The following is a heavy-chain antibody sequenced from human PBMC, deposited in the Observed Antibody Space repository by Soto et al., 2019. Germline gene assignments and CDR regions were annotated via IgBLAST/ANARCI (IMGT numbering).Heavy chain of an antibody. CDR2: VNPSGGHT. D-gene: IGHD2-21*02. V-gene: IGHV1-46*01. Sequence: QVQLMQSGAEVKKPGASVKVSCKASGDTFTDYYIHWVRQAPGQGLEWMGTVNPSGGHTTYAQHFLGRVTMTSDTSTSTLYMELNSLTSDDTVVYYCARGGHVVVVTAALDYLGQGTLVTVSS. CDR1: GDTFTDYY. J-gene: IGHJ4*02. CDR3: ARGGHVVVVTAALDY.